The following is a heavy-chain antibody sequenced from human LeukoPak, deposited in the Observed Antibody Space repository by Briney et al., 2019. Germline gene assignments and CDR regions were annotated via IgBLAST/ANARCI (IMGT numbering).Heavy chain of an antibody. Sequence: AGGSLRLSCAASGFTVSDHYVDWVRQAPGKGREWVARSRDKANSYSTEYAASVKGRFTISRDDSKNLLYLQMNSLRTEDTAMYYCARRGRGGNYKPFDYWGQGTLVTVSS. CDR2: SRDKANSYST. D-gene: IGHD1-7*01. CDR3: ARRGRGGNYKPFDY. CDR1: GFTVSDHY. J-gene: IGHJ4*02. V-gene: IGHV3-72*01.